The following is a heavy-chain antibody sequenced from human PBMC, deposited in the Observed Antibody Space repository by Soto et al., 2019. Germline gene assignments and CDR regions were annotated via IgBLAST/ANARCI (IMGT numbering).Heavy chain of an antibody. CDR2: VFYSGST. J-gene: IGHJ5*02. CDR1: GASITSFS. Sequence: LSLTCSVSGASITSFSWSWIRQSPDKGLEWIGYVFYSGSTTYNPSLKSRVTLSIDKSKNQFSLKLTSVTAADTAIYFCARDMYSRQNWFDPWGQGTLVTVSS. V-gene: IGHV4-59*13. CDR3: ARDMYSRQNWFDP. D-gene: IGHD6-13*01.